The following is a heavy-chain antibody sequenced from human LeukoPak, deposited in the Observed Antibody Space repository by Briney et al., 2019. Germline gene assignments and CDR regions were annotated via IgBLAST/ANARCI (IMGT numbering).Heavy chain of an antibody. Sequence: SVKVSCKASGGTFSSYAISWVRQAPGQGLEWMGGIIPIFGTANYAQKFQGRVTITTDESTSTAYMELSSLRSEDTAVYYCARTQDIAVVVAATNGFDIWGQGTMVTVSS. CDR3: ARTQDIAVVVAATNGFDI. CDR1: GGTFSSYA. D-gene: IGHD2-15*01. V-gene: IGHV1-69*05. J-gene: IGHJ3*02. CDR2: IIPIFGTA.